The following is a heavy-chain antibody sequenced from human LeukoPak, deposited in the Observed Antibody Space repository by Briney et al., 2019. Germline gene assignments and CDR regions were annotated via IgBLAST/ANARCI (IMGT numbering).Heavy chain of an antibody. CDR3: AKDIGSSGYYYPDY. J-gene: IGHJ4*02. D-gene: IGHD3-22*01. CDR1: GFTFDDYA. V-gene: IGHV3-9*01. Sequence: GGSLRPSCAASGFTFDDYAMHWVRQAPGKGLEWVSGINWNSGSIGYADSVKGRFTISRDNAKNSLYLQMNSLRAEDTALYYCAKDIGSSGYYYPDYWGQGTLVTVSS. CDR2: INWNSGSI.